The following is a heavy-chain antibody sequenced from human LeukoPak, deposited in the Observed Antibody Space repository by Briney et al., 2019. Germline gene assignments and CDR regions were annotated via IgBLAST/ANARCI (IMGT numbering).Heavy chain of an antibody. Sequence: PGGSLRLSCAVSGLGFSSFSFNWIRQAPGKGLEWASSITPTTSYIYYADSVRGRFTISRENAKNSLYLQMNSLRAEDTAVYYCARLRRTSDSSGYYYYYDYWGQGTLVTVFS. CDR3: ARLRRTSDSSGYYYYYDY. J-gene: IGHJ4*02. V-gene: IGHV3-21*01. CDR2: ITPTTSYI. CDR1: GLGFSSFS. D-gene: IGHD3-22*01.